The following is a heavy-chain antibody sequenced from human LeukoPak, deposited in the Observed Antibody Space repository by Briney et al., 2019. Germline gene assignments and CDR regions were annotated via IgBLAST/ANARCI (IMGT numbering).Heavy chain of an antibody. V-gene: IGHV3-11*01. Sequence: PGGSLRLSCTASGFSFSDHYMTWMRHAPGKGLEWISYITSSGGSTDYADSVKGRFIISRDNAMNSMFLQMSSLRVDDTAVYYCTRDPDYGDPDWGQGTLVTVSS. J-gene: IGHJ4*02. D-gene: IGHD2-21*01. CDR3: TRDPDYGDPD. CDR2: ITSSGGST. CDR1: GFSFSDHY.